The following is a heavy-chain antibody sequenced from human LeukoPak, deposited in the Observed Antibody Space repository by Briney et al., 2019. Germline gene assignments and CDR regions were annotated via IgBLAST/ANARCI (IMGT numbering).Heavy chain of an antibody. CDR1: GYTFASYT. CDR2: INGDNGKT. V-gene: IGHV1-3*01. CDR3: ARSSSGTYHY. Sequence: ASVKVFCKTSGYTFASYTMHWLRQAPGQSLEWMGWINGDNGKTKYSENFQGRVTITRDTSASSAYMELSSLRSEDTAVYYCARSSSGTYHYWGQGTLVTVSS. D-gene: IGHD3-10*01. J-gene: IGHJ4*02.